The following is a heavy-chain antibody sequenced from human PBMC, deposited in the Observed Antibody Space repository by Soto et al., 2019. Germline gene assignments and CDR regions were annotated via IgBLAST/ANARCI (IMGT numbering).Heavy chain of an antibody. CDR3: AHSYSSSPDDGFDV. J-gene: IGHJ3*01. D-gene: IGHD6-6*01. Sequence: QITLKESGQTLVKPTQILTLTCTFSGFSLTTRGVGVGWIRQPPGEALEWPALIYWDDEERYSPSLRSRLTITKDTSKNHVVLTMTNMEPVDTGTYYCAHSYSSSPDDGFDVWGQGTRVTVSS. CDR2: IYWDDEE. V-gene: IGHV2-5*02. CDR1: GFSLTTRGVG.